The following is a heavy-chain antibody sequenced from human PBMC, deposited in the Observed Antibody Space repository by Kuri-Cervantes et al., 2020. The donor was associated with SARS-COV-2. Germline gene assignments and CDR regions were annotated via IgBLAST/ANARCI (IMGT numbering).Heavy chain of an antibody. V-gene: IGHV3-9*01. J-gene: IGHJ3*02. CDR1: GFTFDDYA. Sequence: SLKISCAASGFTFDDYAMHWVRQAPGKGLEWVSGISWNSGSIGYADSVKGRFTISRDNSKNSLYLQMNSLRTEDTALYYCAKPFRAQGAFDIWGQGTMVTVSS. CDR3: AKPFRAQGAFDI. CDR2: ISWNSGSI.